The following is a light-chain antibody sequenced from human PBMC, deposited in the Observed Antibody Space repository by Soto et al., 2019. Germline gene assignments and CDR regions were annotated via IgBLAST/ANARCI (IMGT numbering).Light chain of an antibody. Sequence: EIVLTQSPATLSLSPGERVTLSCRASQSVSSYLAWYQQKPGQAPRLLIHDASNRATGIPVRFSGSGSGTDFTLTISRLEPEGFAVYFWQQRTNWPPTFGQGTRLEIK. CDR3: QQRTNWPPT. CDR2: DAS. CDR1: QSVSSY. V-gene: IGKV3-11*01. J-gene: IGKJ5*01.